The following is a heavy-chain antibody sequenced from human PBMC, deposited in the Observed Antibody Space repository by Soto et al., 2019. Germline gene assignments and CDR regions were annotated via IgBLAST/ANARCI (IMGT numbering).Heavy chain of an antibody. V-gene: IGHV1-8*01. CDR2: MNPNSGNT. Sequence: ASVKVSCKASGYTFTSYDINWVRQATGQGLEWMGWMNPNSGNTGYAQKFQGRVTMTRNTSISTAYMELSSLRSEDTAVYYCARGPKYYDFWSGYARYMEVWGKGTTVTVSS. J-gene: IGHJ6*03. D-gene: IGHD3-3*01. CDR1: GYTFTSYD. CDR3: ARGPKYYDFWSGYARYMEV.